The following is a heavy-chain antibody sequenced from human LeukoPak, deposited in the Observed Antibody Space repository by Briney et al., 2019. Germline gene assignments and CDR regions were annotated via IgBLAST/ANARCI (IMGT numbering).Heavy chain of an antibody. J-gene: IGHJ4*02. V-gene: IGHV3-21*01. CDR1: GFTFSSYG. CDR2: ISSSSSYI. CDR3: ARALGAGYSSSWYWDGSRYFDY. Sequence: PGGSLRLSCAASGFTFSSYGMNWVRQAPGKGLEWVSSISSSSSYIYYADSVKGRFTISRDNAKNSLYLQMNSLRAEDTAVYYCARALGAGYSSSWYWDGSRYFDYWGQGTLVTVSS. D-gene: IGHD6-13*01.